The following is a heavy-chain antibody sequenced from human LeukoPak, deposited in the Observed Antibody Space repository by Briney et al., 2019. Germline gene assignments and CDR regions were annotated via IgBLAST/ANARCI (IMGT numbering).Heavy chain of an antibody. Sequence: ASVKVSCKASGGTFSSYAISWVRQAPGQGLEWMGRINPNSGGTNYAQKFQGRVTMTRDTSISTAYMELSRLRSDDTAVYYCASLRYYDSSDYWGQGTLVTVSS. J-gene: IGHJ4*02. CDR3: ASLRYYDSSDY. CDR2: INPNSGGT. CDR1: GGTFSSYA. V-gene: IGHV1-2*06. D-gene: IGHD3-22*01.